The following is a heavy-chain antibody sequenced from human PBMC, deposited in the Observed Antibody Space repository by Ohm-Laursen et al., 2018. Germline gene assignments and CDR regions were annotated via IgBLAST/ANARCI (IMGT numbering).Heavy chain of an antibody. CDR3: ARTRSSSSFDHTY. CDR1: GGSISSYY. D-gene: IGHD2-2*01. CDR2: IYSSGST. J-gene: IGHJ4*02. Sequence: GTLSLTCTVSGGSISSYYWSWIRQPAGKGLEWIGRIYSSGSTNYNPSLKSRVTISVDISKNQFSLKLTSVTAADTAVYYCARTRSSSSFDHTYWGQGTLVTVSS. V-gene: IGHV4-4*07.